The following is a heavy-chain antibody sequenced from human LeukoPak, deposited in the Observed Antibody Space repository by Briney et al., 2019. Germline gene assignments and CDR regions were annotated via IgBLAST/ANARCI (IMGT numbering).Heavy chain of an antibody. V-gene: IGHV1-2*06. CDR3: ARYAYSSSFDY. J-gene: IGHJ4*02. CDR1: GYTFTGYY. D-gene: IGHD6-6*01. Sequence: ASVKVSCKASGYTFTGYYMHWVRQAPGQGLEWMGRINPNSGGTDYAQKFQGRVTMTRDTSITTAYMELSRLRSDDTAVYYCARYAYSSSFDYWGQGTLLTVSS. CDR2: INPNSGGT.